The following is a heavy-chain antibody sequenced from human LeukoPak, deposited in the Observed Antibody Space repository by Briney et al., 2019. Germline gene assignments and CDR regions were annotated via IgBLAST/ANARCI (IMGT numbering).Heavy chain of an antibody. CDR1: GFTFSSYS. CDR3: AKRRYDSSGHFDS. CDR2: ISSSSSTI. D-gene: IGHD3-22*01. V-gene: IGHV3-48*01. Sequence: GGSLRLSCAASGFTFSSYSMNWVRQAPGKGLEWVSYISSSSSTIYYADSVKGRFTISRDNSKNTLYLQMNSLRAEDTAVYYCAKRRYDSSGHFDSWGQGTLVTVSS. J-gene: IGHJ4*02.